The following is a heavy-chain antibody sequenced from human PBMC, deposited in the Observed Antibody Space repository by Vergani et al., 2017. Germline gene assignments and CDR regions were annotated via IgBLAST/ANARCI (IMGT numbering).Heavy chain of an antibody. J-gene: IGHJ6*02. Sequence: QVQLVESGGGVVQPGRSLRLSCAASGFTFSSYAMHWVRQAPGKGLEWVAVISYDGSNKYYADSVKGRFTISRDNSKNTLYLQMNSLRAEDTAVYYCAKGGLPPNPYGMDVWGQGTTVTVSS. CDR2: ISYDGSNK. V-gene: IGHV3-30-3*01. D-gene: IGHD5-18*01. CDR1: GFTFSSYA. CDR3: AKGGLPPNPYGMDV.